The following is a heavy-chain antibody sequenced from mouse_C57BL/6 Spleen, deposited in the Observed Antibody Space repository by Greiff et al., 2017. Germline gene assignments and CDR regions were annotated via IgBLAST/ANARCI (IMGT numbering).Heavy chain of an antibody. J-gene: IGHJ2*01. CDR1: GYTFTDYE. CDR2: IDPETGGT. CDR3: TDGLTGTNFDY. D-gene: IGHD4-1*01. Sequence: QVHVKQSGAELVRPGASVTLSCKASGYTFTDYEMHWVKQTPVHGLEWIGAIDPETGGTAYNQKFKGKAILTEDKSSSTAYMELRSLTSEDSAFYCCTDGLTGTNFDYWGQGTTLTVSS. V-gene: IGHV1-15*01.